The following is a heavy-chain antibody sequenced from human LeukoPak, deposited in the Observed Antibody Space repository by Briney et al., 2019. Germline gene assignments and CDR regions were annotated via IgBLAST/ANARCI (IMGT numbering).Heavy chain of an antibody. V-gene: IGHV3-30*02. J-gene: IGHJ4*02. CDR2: IRYDGSNK. CDR3: TTESSGALDY. CDR1: GFTFSSYG. D-gene: IGHD1-26*01. Sequence: GGSLRLSCAASGFTFSSYGMHWVRQAPGKGLEWVAFIRYDGSNKYYTDSVKGRFTISRDNAKNSLYLQMNNLKAEDTSVYYCTTESSGALDYWGQGTLVTVSS.